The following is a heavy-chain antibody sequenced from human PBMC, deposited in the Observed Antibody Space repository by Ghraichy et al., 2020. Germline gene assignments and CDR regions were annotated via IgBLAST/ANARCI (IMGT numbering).Heavy chain of an antibody. J-gene: IGHJ3*02. D-gene: IGHD2-15*01. CDR1: GGSISSSKNY. CDR2: NYDSGNT. V-gene: IGHV4-39*01. CDR3: ARDFCGGSSCHIGAIDYSFDI. Sequence: SETLSLTCTVSGGSISSSKNYWGWMRPRQGMGREGIGSNYDSGNTYKPSLESRVTIFVDTSKNQFSLRLISVTAADTDVYYCARDFCGGSSCHIGAIDYSFDIWGQGTMVTVSS.